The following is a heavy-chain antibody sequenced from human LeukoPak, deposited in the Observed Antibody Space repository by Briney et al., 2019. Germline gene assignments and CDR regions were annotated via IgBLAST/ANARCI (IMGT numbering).Heavy chain of an antibody. CDR3: ARDQTPVLRFLESATGEFDP. CDR1: GGTFSSYA. CDR2: INPIFGTA. D-gene: IGHD3-3*01. J-gene: IGHJ5*02. V-gene: IGHV1-69*05. Sequence: SXXVSCKASGGTFSSYAISWVRQAPGQGLEWMGRINPIFGTASYAQKFQGRVTITTDESTRTAYMELSRLRSEDTAVYYCARDQTPVLRFLESATGEFDPWGQGTLVTVSS.